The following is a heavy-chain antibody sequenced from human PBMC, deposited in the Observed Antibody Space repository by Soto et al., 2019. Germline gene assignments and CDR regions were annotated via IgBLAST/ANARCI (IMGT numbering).Heavy chain of an antibody. CDR1: GFTFTGCA. CDR3: AKAGAYDILTGYRNRFDP. CDR2: ISGGGGST. V-gene: IGHV3-23*01. Sequence: GGSLRLSCASSGFTFTGCAMSWVLQAPGKGLEWVSGISGGGGSTYYAASVKGRFTISRDNSKSTLYLQMNSLGAEDTAVYYCAKAGAYDILTGYRNRFDPWGQGT. D-gene: IGHD3-9*01. J-gene: IGHJ5*02.